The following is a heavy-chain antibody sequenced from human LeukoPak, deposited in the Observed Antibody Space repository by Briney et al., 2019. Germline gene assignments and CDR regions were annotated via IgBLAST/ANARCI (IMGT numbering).Heavy chain of an antibody. Sequence: SETLSLTCTVSGGSISGYYLSWIRQPAGRGLEWIGRMYTTGSTLYNPSLKSRVTMSVDTSKNHFSLQLNSATAAHSAVYYCPRQPPTHPFDLWGQGTLVTVSS. V-gene: IGHV4-4*07. CDR1: GGSISGYY. D-gene: IGHD1-14*01. CDR3: PRQPPTHPFDL. CDR2: MYTTGST. J-gene: IGHJ4*02.